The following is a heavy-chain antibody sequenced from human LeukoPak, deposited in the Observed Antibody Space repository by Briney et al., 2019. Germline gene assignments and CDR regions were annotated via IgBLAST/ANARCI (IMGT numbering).Heavy chain of an antibody. CDR3: AKELLAGTVDY. V-gene: IGHV3-30*18. CDR2: ISYDGSNK. Sequence: GGSLRLSCAASGFTFSCYGMHSVRQAPGKGLEWVAVISYDGSNKYYADSVKGRFTISRDNSKNTLYLQMNSLRAEDTAVYYCAKELLAGTVDYWGQGTLVTVSS. CDR1: GFTFSCYG. J-gene: IGHJ4*02. D-gene: IGHD6-19*01.